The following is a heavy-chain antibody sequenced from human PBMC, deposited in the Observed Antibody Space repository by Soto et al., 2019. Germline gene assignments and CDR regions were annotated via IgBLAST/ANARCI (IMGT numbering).Heavy chain of an antibody. J-gene: IGHJ3*01. CDR2: IRTEAKSYTT. CDR1: GVTFRSSV. CDR3: VRVGNYYDSRGYSLDALDV. Sequence: GGSLRLSCAASGVTFRSSVMSGVRQAPRKGLEWVGRIRTEAKSYTTDYAASVKGRFTISREDSKNSVYLQMDSLESEDTAVYSCVRVGNYYDSRGYSLDALDVWGQGTMVTVSS. V-gene: IGHV3-72*01. D-gene: IGHD3-22*01.